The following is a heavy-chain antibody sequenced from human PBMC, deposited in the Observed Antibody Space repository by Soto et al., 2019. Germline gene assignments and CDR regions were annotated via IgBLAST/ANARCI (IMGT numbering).Heavy chain of an antibody. CDR3: TPIGPLWHGNY. CDR1: DFTFSNAC. J-gene: IGHJ4*02. CDR2: IKSKNNGGTT. D-gene: IGHD3-16*01. Sequence: GGSLRLSCAASDFTFSNACMNWVRQAPGKGLEWVGRIKSKNNGGTTDYAAPVKGRFTISRDDSKKTLYLQMNSLKTEDTAVYYCTPIGPLWHGNYWGQGTLVTVSS. V-gene: IGHV3-15*07.